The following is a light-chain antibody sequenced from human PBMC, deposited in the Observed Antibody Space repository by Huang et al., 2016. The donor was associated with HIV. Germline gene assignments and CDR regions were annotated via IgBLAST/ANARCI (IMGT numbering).Light chain of an antibody. J-gene: IGKJ4*01. V-gene: IGKV3-15*01. CDR2: NAT. CDR1: QAGSTT. CDR3: QQYNNWPLT. Sequence: EIVMTQSPPSLSVSPGESATLSCRASQAGSTTLAWYQQKSGQAPRLLIYNATTRAATLPARFSGSGSGTHFTLTISSLQSEDFAVYYCQQYNNWPLTFGGGTRVEIK.